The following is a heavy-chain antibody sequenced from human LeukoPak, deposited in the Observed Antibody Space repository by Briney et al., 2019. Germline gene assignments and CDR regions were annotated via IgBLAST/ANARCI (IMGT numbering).Heavy chain of an antibody. J-gene: IGHJ4*02. V-gene: IGHV3-49*04. CDR2: IRSKAYGGTT. CDR1: GFTFGDYA. D-gene: IGHD2-15*01. CDR3: TRDRLVVAATADFDY. Sequence: GGSLRLSCTASGFTFGDYAMSWVRQAPGKGLEWVGFIRSKAYGGTTEYAASVKGRFTISRDDSKSVAYLQMNSLKTEDTAVYYCTRDRLVVAATADFDYWGQGTLVTVSS.